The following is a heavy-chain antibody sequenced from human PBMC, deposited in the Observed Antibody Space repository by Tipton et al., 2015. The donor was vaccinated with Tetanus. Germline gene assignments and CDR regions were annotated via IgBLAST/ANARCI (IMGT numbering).Heavy chain of an antibody. CDR2: MNPNSGGT. CDR3: ARCNDYGSLTPIDL. V-gene: IGHV1-2*02. D-gene: IGHD4-17*01. Sequence: LVQSGAEVKKPGDSVKVSCKASGYTFTGNYIHWVRQAPGQGLEWMGWMNPNSGGTNYAQKFQGRVTMTRDTSISTAYMELSRLRSDDTAVYYCARCNDYGSLTPIDLWGPGTRVTVSS. J-gene: IGHJ5*02. CDR1: GYTFTGNY.